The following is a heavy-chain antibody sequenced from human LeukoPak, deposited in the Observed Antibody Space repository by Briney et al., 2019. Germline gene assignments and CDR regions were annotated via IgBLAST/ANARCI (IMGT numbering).Heavy chain of an antibody. CDR3: ARDLGNFGSGTSYYDY. CDR2: IWYDGSKR. D-gene: IGHD3-10*01. CDR1: GYTFSNHG. V-gene: IGHV3-33*01. J-gene: IGHJ4*02. Sequence: GGSLRLSCTASGYTFSNHGLHWVRQAPGKGLEWMALIWYDGSKRYYADSVQGRFTISRDDSKNTLFLQMNSLRAEDTAVYYCARDLGNFGSGTSYYDYWGQGTLVTVSS.